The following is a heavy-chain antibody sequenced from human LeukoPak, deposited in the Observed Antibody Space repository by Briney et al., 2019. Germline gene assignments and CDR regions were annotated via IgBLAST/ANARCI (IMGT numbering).Heavy chain of an antibody. CDR3: ARGEVYGGPFDP. J-gene: IGHJ5*02. Sequence: GASVKVSCKASGYTFTSYDINWVRQATGQGLEWMGGIIPTFGTANYAQKFQGRVTITADESTSTAYMELSSLRSEDTAVYYCARGEVYGGPFDPWGQGTLVTVSS. D-gene: IGHD2-8*01. CDR2: IIPTFGTA. V-gene: IGHV1-69*13. CDR1: GYTFTSYD.